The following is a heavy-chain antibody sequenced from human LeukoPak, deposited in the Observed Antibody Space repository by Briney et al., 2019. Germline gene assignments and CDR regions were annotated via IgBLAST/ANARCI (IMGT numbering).Heavy chain of an antibody. CDR3: ARDSGSYLQPTDF. Sequence: GGSLRLSCAASGFTFSRYAMTWVRRAPGKGLEWESSIRGSGESTYYADSVKGRFTVSRDNSKNTLYLQMTSLRADDTALYHCARDSGSYLQPTDFWGHGILVTVSS. CDR1: GFTFSRYA. D-gene: IGHD1-26*01. CDR2: IRGSGEST. V-gene: IGHV3-23*01. J-gene: IGHJ4*01.